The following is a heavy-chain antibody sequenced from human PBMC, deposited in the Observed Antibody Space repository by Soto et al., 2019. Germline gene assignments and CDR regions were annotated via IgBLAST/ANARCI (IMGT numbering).Heavy chain of an antibody. D-gene: IGHD6-19*01. Sequence: EVQLVDSGGALVQPGESLRLSCAASGFTFSDYLMTWVRQAPGKGLEWVATIKQDGNEKYYVDSVKGRFTISRDNAKNSLYLQLNALRAEDEAVYYCAIGHWLGKWGQGTLVTVSS. CDR1: GFTFSDYL. V-gene: IGHV3-7*01. J-gene: IGHJ4*02. CDR2: IKQDGNEK. CDR3: AIGHWLGK.